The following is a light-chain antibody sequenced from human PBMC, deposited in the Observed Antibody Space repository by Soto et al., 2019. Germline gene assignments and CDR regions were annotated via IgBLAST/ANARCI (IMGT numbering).Light chain of an antibody. J-gene: IGKJ5*01. CDR1: QVMSSW. CDR3: QQADSLPIT. V-gene: IGKV1-12*01. CDR2: AAS. Sequence: PMTHSPCTLYAPVGDKLTITFQASQVMSSWLAWYQQKPGKAPKLLIFAASTLQSGVPSRFSGSGSRTELTLTISSLQPEDVATYYCQQADSLPITFGQGTRLEIK.